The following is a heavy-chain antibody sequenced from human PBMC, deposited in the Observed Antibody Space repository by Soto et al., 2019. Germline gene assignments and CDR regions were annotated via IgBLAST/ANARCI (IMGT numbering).Heavy chain of an antibody. CDR1: GFTVSNNY. CDR2: IYSGGAI. J-gene: IGHJ5*02. CDR3: KGGFGVNRS. Sequence: EVQLVESGGGLVQPGGSLRLSCAASGFTVSNNYMGWVRQAPGKGLEWVSLIYSGGAIYYADSVRGRITISRDNSRNMVYLQRSSLRDEDTAVYYCKGGFGVNRSWGQGTLVTVSS. V-gene: IGHV3-66*01. D-gene: IGHD3-3*01.